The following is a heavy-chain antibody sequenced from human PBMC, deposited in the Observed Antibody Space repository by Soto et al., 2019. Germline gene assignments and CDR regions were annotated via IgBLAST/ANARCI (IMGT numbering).Heavy chain of an antibody. CDR3: ARSISSLTGYEPYYDILTGYPTPFDY. CDR2: ISAYNGNT. J-gene: IGHJ4*02. Sequence: GASVKVSCKASGYTFTSYGISWVRQAPGQGLEWMGWISAYNGNTNYAQKHQGRVTMTTDTSTSTAYMELRSLRSDDTAVYYCARSISSLTGYEPYYDILTGYPTPFDYWGQGTLVTVSS. D-gene: IGHD3-9*01. V-gene: IGHV1-18*01. CDR1: GYTFTSYG.